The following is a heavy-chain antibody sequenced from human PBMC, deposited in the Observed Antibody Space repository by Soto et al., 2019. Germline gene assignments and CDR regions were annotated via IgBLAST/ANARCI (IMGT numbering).Heavy chain of an antibody. D-gene: IGHD3-16*01. J-gene: IGHJ5*02. CDR3: ARWRFEGYNWFDP. V-gene: IGHV4-59*01. CDR1: GNSISSYY. CDR2: AHYIGST. Sequence: SETLSLTCTVSGNSISSYYWSWIRQPPGKGLEWIGYAHYIGSTNYNPSLKSRVTISINTSKNQFSLKLTSVTAADTAVYYCARWRFEGYNWFDPWGQGTLVTVSS.